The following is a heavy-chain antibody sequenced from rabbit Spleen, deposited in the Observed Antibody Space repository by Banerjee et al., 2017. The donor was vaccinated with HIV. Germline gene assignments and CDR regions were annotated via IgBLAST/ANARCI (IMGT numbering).Heavy chain of an antibody. CDR3: ARDTGTSFSTYGMDR. J-gene: IGHJ6*01. CDR1: GFDFSNYG. CDR2: IYGGSGFS. Sequence: QEQLVESGGGLVQPGGSLKLSCKASGFDFSNYGVSWVHQAPGKGLEWIGYIYGGSGFSYFASWAKGRFTISKTSSTTVTLQMTSLTAADTATYFCARDTGTSFSTYGMDRWGPGTLVTV. D-gene: IGHD8-1*01. V-gene: IGHV1S45*01.